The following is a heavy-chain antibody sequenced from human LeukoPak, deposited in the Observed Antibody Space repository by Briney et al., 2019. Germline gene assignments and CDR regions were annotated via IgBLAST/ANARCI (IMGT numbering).Heavy chain of an antibody. V-gene: IGHV3-48*03. Sequence: GGSLRLSCAASGFTFSSYEMNWVRQAPGKGLEWVSYISSSGSTIYYADSVKGGFTISRDNAKNSLYLQMNSLRAEDRAVYYCARRRMTTVTNSPVDYWGQGTLVTVSS. D-gene: IGHD4-17*01. CDR1: GFTFSSYE. CDR3: ARRRMTTVTNSPVDY. J-gene: IGHJ4*02. CDR2: ISSSGSTI.